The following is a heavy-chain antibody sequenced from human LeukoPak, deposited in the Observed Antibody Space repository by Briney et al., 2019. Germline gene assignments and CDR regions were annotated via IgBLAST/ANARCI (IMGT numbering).Heavy chain of an antibody. D-gene: IGHD3-22*01. V-gene: IGHV1-69*04. J-gene: IGHJ4*02. CDR1: RGTFSKYA. CDR2: IIPILNIT. CDR3: ARDDDRAREIDY. Sequence: EASVKVSCKASRGTFSKYAISWVRQAPGQGLEWMGRIIPILNITHYAQKFQGRVTIAADKSTSTAYMELSCLRSEDTAMYYCARDDDRAREIDYWGQGTLVTVSS.